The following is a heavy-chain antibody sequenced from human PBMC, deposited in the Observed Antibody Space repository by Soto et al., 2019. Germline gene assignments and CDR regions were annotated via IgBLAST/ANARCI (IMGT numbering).Heavy chain of an antibody. CDR1: GGSMSSSSYY. Sequence: SXTLSLTCTVSGGSMSSSSYYWCWIRQPPGKGLEWIGSIYYSGSTYYNPSLKSRVTISVDTSKNQFSLKLSSVTAADTAVYYCASPELRFLEPYYYYMDVWGKGTTVTVSS. CDR2: IYYSGST. J-gene: IGHJ6*03. CDR3: ASPELRFLEPYYYYMDV. D-gene: IGHD3-3*01. V-gene: IGHV4-39*01.